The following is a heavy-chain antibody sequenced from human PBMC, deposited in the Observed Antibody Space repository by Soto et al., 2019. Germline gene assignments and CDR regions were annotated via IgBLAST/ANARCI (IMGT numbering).Heavy chain of an antibody. V-gene: IGHV4-30-2*01. CDR2: IYHSVST. CDR3: ARDPDY. Sequence: QLQLLESGSGLVKPSQTLSLTCAVSGGSISSGGYSWSWIRQPPGKGLEWIGYIYHSVSTYYNPPLXSXXTISVDRSKTQFSLRLSSVTAADTAVYYCARDPDYWGQGTLVTVSS. CDR1: GGSISSGGYS. J-gene: IGHJ4*02.